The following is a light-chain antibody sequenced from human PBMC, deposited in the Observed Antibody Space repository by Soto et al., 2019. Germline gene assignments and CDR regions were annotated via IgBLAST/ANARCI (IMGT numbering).Light chain of an antibody. CDR1: SSNIGKSH. V-gene: IGLV1-51*01. CDR3: ATWDDSLSAAV. CDR2: DSD. Sequence: QSVLTQPPSGSAAPGQKGTISCSGSSSNIGKSHVSWYQHLPGTAPKLVIYDSDKRTSRIPDRFSGSKSGTAATLDITGLQTGDEAEYYCATWDDSLSAAVFGPGTQLPVL. J-gene: IGLJ1*01.